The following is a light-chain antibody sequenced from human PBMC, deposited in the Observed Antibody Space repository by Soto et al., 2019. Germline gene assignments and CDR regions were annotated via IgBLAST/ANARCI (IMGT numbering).Light chain of an antibody. J-gene: IGKJ4*01. V-gene: IGKV1-39*01. CDR1: QSISNY. CDR3: QETFSTPSFT. Sequence: DIQMTQSPSSLSASVGDGVTIPCRASQSISNYVNWYQQTPGKAPKLLIYAASRLQSGVPSRFSGTGSRTDFTLTISSLQPEDFATYYCQETFSTPSFTFGGGTKVES. CDR2: AAS.